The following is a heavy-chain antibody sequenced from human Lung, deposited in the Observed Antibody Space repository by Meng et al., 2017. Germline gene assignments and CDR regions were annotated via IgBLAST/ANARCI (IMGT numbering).Heavy chain of an antibody. CDR3: GRSDGYIRD. Sequence: EVQLVEFGGGLVQPGVSLRLSCAASGFTFSTYWMHWSRQAPGKGLVWVSHINTDGSSTNYADSVKGRFTISRDNAKNTLYLQMNSLRAEDTAVYYCGRSDGYIRDWGQGTLVTVSS. V-gene: IGHV3-74*01. CDR1: GFTFSTYW. CDR2: INTDGSST. D-gene: IGHD5-24*01. J-gene: IGHJ4*02.